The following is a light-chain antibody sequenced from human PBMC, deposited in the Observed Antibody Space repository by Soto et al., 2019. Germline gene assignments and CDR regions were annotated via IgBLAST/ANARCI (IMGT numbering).Light chain of an antibody. V-gene: IGKV3-11*01. CDR1: QSVSSY. Sequence: EIVLTQSPDTLSLSPGERATLSCRASQSVSSYLAWYQQKPGQAPRLLIHDASNRATGIPARFSGSGSGTDFTLTISSLEPEDFAVYYCQQRSNWPSITFGQGTRLEIK. J-gene: IGKJ5*01. CDR2: DAS. CDR3: QQRSNWPSIT.